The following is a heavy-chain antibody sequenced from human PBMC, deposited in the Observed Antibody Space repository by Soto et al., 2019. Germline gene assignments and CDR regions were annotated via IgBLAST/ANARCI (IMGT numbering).Heavy chain of an antibody. CDR2: INPDNVNT. CDR3: ARDTLSVGPRANDAVDV. V-gene: IGHV1-3*01. J-gene: IGHJ3*01. CDR1: GFSFSDNL. Sequence: QVQLVQSGAEVRKPGASVNISCRASGFSFSDNLINWVRQAPGQSLEWMGWINPDNVNTRYSQTFQGRVTISRHSSASIAYVEVSDLTSEDTAVYYCARDTLSVGPRANDAVDVWGQGTMVTVSS.